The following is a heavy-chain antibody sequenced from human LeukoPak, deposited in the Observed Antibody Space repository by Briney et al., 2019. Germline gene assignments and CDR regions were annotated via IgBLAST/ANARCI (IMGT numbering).Heavy chain of an antibody. J-gene: IGHJ4*02. CDR1: GFTFSSYG. D-gene: IGHD6-19*01. CDR2: ISGSGGST. Sequence: GGSLRLSCAASGFTFSSYGMSWVRQAPGKGLEWVSAISGSGGSTYYADSVKGRFTISRDNSKNTLYLQMNSLRAEDTAVYYCAKDSSGWPGIFDYWGQGTLVTVSS. V-gene: IGHV3-23*01. CDR3: AKDSSGWPGIFDY.